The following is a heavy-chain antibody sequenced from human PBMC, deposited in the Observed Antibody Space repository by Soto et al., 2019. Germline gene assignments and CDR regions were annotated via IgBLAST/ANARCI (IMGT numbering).Heavy chain of an antibody. D-gene: IGHD1-7*01. V-gene: IGHV4-34*01. J-gene: IGHJ4*02. Sequence: SETLSLTCAVYGGSFSGYYWSWIRQAPGKGLEWIGEINHSGSTNYNPSLKSRVTISVDTSKNQSSVKLSSVTAADTAVYYCARGRWELRFDQWGQGTPVTVSS. CDR3: ARGRWELRFDQ. CDR1: GGSFSGYY. CDR2: INHSGST.